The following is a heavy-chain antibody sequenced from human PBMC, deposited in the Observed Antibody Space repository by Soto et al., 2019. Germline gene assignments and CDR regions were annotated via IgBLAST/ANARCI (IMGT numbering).Heavy chain of an antibody. Sequence: SETLSLTCTVSGGSIDRSSYYWGWIRQPPGKGLEWIGGSYYSGSTYYNPSLKSRLTISVDTSKNQLSLKLSSVTAADTAVYYCARHRGVAAADAVPNWFDPWGQGTMVTVSS. CDR1: GGSIDRSSYY. CDR2: SYYSGST. D-gene: IGHD1-1*01. V-gene: IGHV4-39*01. CDR3: ARHRGVAAADAVPNWFDP. J-gene: IGHJ5*02.